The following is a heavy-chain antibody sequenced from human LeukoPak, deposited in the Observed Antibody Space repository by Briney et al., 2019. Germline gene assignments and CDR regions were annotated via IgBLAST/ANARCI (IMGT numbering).Heavy chain of an antibody. CDR2: INHSGST. CDR3: ARHPQWEPRPGCDY. D-gene: IGHD1-26*01. V-gene: IGHV4-34*01. Sequence: SETLSLTRTVYGGSFSGYYWSWIRQPPGKGLEWIGEINHSGSTNYNPSLKSRVTISVDTSKNQFSLKLSSVTAADTAVYYCARHPQWEPRPGCDYRGQGTLVTVSS. J-gene: IGHJ4*02. CDR1: GGSFSGYY.